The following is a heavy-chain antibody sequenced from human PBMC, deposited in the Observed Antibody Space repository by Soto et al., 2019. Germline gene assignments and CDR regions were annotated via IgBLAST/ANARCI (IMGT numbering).Heavy chain of an antibody. V-gene: IGHV3-7*05. CDR3: ARARGSSWYWFDP. Sequence: GGSLRLSCAASGFTFSSYWMSWVRQAPGKGLEWVANIKQDGSEKYYVDSVKGRFTISRDNAKNSLYLQMNSLRAEDTAVYYCARARGSSWYWFDPWGQGTLVTVSS. CDR1: GFTFSSYW. D-gene: IGHD6-13*01. J-gene: IGHJ5*02. CDR2: IKQDGSEK.